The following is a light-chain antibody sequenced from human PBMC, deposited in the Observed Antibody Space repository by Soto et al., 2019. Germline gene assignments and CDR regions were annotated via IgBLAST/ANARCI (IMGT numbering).Light chain of an antibody. CDR2: GNN. CDR3: QSYYSSVTLRV. V-gene: IGLV1-40*01. J-gene: IGLJ1*01. Sequence: QSVLTQPPSVSGAPGQRVTISCTGSSSNIGAGYDVHWYQQLPGTAPKLLIYGNNNRPSGVLDRFSGSKSGTSASLAITGLEADDVSDYYCQSYYSSVTLRVFVTGTKLTVL. CDR1: SSNIGAGYD.